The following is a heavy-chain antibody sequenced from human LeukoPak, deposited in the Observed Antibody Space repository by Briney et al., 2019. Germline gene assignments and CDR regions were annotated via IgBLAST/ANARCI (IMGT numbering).Heavy chain of an antibody. J-gene: IGHJ4*02. CDR1: GFTFSSYA. Sequence: GGSLRLSCAASGFTFSSYAMSWVRQAPGKGLEWVSAISGSGGSTYYADSVKGRFTISRDNSKNTLYLQMNSLRAEDTAVYYCATGDGGEKLFDYWGQGTLVTVSS. CDR3: ATGDGGEKLFDY. D-gene: IGHD1-14*01. CDR2: ISGSGGST. V-gene: IGHV3-23*01.